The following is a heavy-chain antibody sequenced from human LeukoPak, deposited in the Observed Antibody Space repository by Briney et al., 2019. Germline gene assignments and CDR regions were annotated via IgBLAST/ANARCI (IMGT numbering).Heavy chain of an antibody. CDR1: GYSISSGYY. D-gene: IGHD3-10*01. V-gene: IGHV4-38-2*02. J-gene: IGHJ3*02. CDR3: AKSNGYGLVDI. CDR2: IYHSGST. Sequence: PSETLSLTCTVSGYSISSGYYWGWIRQPPGKGLEWIGSIYHSGSTYYNPSLTSRVTISLDTSRNQFSLKLNSVTAADTAVYYCAKSNGYGLVDIWGQGTMVTVSS.